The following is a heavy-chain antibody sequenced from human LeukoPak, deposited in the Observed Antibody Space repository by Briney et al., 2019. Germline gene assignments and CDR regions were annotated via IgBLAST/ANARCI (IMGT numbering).Heavy chain of an antibody. Sequence: PSETLSLTCTVSGGSISSGGYYWSWIRQHPGKGLEWIGYIYYSGSTYYNPSLKSRVTISVDTSKNQFSLKLSSVTAADTAVYYCARDKSSSQGRYYYYGMDVRGQGTTVTVSS. V-gene: IGHV4-31*03. CDR3: ARDKSSSQGRYYYYGMDV. CDR2: IYYSGST. D-gene: IGHD6-6*01. CDR1: GGSISSGGYY. J-gene: IGHJ6*02.